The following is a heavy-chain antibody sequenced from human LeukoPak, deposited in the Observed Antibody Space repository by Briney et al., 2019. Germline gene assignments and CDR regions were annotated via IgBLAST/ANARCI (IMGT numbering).Heavy chain of an antibody. Sequence: ASETLSLTCTVSGGSISSYYWTWIRQPPGKGLGLEWIGYIYYSGGTNYNPSLKSRVTISIDTSKNQVSPKLSSVTAADTAVYYCARLWDSSSSLDYWGRGTLVTVSS. CDR1: GGSISSYY. CDR3: ARLWDSSSSLDY. CDR2: IYYSGGT. D-gene: IGHD6-6*01. J-gene: IGHJ4*02. V-gene: IGHV4-59*08.